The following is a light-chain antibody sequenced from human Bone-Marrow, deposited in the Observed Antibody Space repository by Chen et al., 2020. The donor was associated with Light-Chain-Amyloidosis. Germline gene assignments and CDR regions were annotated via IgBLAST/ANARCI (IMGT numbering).Light chain of an antibody. J-gene: IGLJ1*01. V-gene: IGLV2-14*01. CDR3: SSYTITNTLV. Sequence: QSALTQPASVSGSPGQSITISCTGTSSDVGGDNHVSWYQQHPDKAPKLMIYEVTNRPSWVPDRFSGAKSDNTASLTLAGLQNEDEADYFCSSYTITNTLVFGSGTRVTVL. CDR1: SSDVGGDNH. CDR2: EVT.